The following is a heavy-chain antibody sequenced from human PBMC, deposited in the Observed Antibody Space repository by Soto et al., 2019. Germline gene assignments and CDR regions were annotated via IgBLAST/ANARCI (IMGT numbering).Heavy chain of an antibody. CDR3: VKGAGRSWHWYFDP. CDR1: GFTFRGYL. J-gene: IGHJ2*01. CDR2: LSEDGSDK. D-gene: IGHD6-13*01. V-gene: IGHV3-30*18. Sequence: QVQVVESGGGVVQPGASLRLSCAACGFTFRGYLIHWVRQAPGKGLEWVAVLSEDGSDKFYAGSVQGRFTIYRDDSKNTLYVHMNSLRTEDTAVYYCVKGAGRSWHWYFDPWGRGTLVTVSS.